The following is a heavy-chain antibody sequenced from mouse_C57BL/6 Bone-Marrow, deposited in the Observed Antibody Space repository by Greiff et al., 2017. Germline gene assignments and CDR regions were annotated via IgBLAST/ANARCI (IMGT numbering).Heavy chain of an antibody. CDR3: SSFDGNYFDF. CDR2: LDPEIGDT. V-gene: IGHV14-4*01. CDR1: GFNIKDDY. D-gene: IGHD2-3*01. Sequence: VQLQQSGAELVRPGASVKLSCTASGFNIKDDYIHWVKQRPEQGLEWIGWLDPEIGDTEYASKFQGKATITSDTASNTAYLQLSSLTSEDTAVYYCSSFDGNYFDFWGRGTPLTVAA. J-gene: IGHJ2*01.